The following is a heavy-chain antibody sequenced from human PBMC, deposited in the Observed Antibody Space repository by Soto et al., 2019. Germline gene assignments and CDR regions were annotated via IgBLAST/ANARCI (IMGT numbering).Heavy chain of an antibody. V-gene: IGHV3-53*01. J-gene: IGHJ4*02. CDR1: GFTVSSNY. CDR3: ARSPNPIAAAGTGFDY. CDR2: IYSGGST. D-gene: IGHD6-13*01. Sequence: PGGSLRLSCAASGFTVSSNYMSWVRQAPGKGLEWVSVIYSGGSTYYADSVKGRFTISRDNSKNTLYLQMNSLRAEDTAVYYCARSPNPIAAAGTGFDYWGQGTLVTVYS.